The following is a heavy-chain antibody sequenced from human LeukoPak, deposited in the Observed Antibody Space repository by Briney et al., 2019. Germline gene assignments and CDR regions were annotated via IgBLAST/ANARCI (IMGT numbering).Heavy chain of an antibody. Sequence: VASVTVSCKASGYTFTNFGISWVRQAPGQGLEWMGWISVYNGNTNYAEKVQGRVTMTADTSTRTAYMELRSLRSDDTAVYYCARAGGWAREDYKGEAFDIWGQGTKVTVSS. V-gene: IGHV1-18*01. D-gene: IGHD6-19*01. CDR1: GYTFTNFG. CDR2: ISVYNGNT. J-gene: IGHJ3*02. CDR3: ARAGGWAREDYKGEAFDI.